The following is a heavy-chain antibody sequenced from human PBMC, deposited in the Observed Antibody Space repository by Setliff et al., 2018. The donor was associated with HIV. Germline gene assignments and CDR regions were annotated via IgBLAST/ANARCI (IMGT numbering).Heavy chain of an antibody. CDR2: IVPASGST. CDR1: GGIFRSYA. V-gene: IGHV1-69*13. Sequence: GASVKVSCKAAGGIFRSYAISWVRQAPGQGLEWMGGIVPASGSTTYAQKFEGRVTITADESTSTAYLELSSLRSEDTAVYYCAAARLLNDYRDPGAYYFDFWGQGTLVTVSS. J-gene: IGHJ4*02. D-gene: IGHD4-4*01. CDR3: AAARLLNDYRDPGAYYFDF.